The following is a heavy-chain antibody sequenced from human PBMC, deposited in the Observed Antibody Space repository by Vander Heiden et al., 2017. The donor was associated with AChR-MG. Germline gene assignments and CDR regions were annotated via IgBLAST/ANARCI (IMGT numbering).Heavy chain of an antibody. CDR1: GFILSGYA. V-gene: IGHV3-33*01. J-gene: IGHJ4*02. CDR3: ARGEQFDC. D-gene: IGHD1-26*01. Sequence: QVQLVESGGGVVQPGRSLRLSCGASGFILSGYAMHWVRQAPGKGLEWVAVIWYDGSEKYYADSVKGRFTISRDNYKNTLYLQMNSLTAEDTGVYYCARGEQFDCWGQGTLVTVSS. CDR2: IWYDGSEK.